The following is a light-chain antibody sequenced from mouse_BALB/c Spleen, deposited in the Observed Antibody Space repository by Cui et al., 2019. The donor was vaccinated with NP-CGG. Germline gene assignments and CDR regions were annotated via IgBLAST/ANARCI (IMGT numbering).Light chain of an antibody. CDR3: ALWYSNHWV. V-gene: IGLV1*01. CDR2: GTN. Sequence: QAVVTQESALTTSPGETVTLTCRPSTGTVTTSNYANWVQENPDHLFTGLIGGTNNRVPGVPARFSGSLIGDKAALTITGAQTEDEAIYFCALWYSNHWVFGGGTKLTVL. J-gene: IGLJ1*01. CDR1: TGTVTTSNY.